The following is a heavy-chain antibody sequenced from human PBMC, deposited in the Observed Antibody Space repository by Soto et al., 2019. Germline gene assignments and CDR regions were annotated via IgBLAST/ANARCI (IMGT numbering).Heavy chain of an antibody. CDR1: GGTFSSYA. V-gene: IGHV1-69*10. Sequence: ASVKVSCKASGGTFSSYAISWVRQAPGQGLEWMGGIIPILGIANYAQKFQGRVTITADKSTSTAYMELSSLRSEDTAVYYCARRGGWELQAVYFDYWGQGTLVTVSS. J-gene: IGHJ4*02. D-gene: IGHD1-26*01. CDR2: IIPILGIA. CDR3: ARRGGWELQAVYFDY.